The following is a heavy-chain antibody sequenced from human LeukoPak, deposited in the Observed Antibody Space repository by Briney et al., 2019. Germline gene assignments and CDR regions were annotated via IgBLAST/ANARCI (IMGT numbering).Heavy chain of an antibody. CDR2: INPNSGGT. Sequence: GASVKVSCKASGYTFTGYYMHWVRQAPGQGLEWMGWINPNSGGTNYAQKFQGKVTMTRDTSISTAYMELSRLRSDDTAVYYCARDPLLAYSSSWYTIWGQGTMVTVSS. V-gene: IGHV1-2*02. CDR3: ARDPLLAYSSSWYTI. J-gene: IGHJ3*02. CDR1: GYTFTGYY. D-gene: IGHD6-13*01.